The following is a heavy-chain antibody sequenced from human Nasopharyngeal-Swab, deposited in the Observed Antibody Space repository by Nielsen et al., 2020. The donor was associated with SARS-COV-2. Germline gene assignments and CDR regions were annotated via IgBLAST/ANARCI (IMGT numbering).Heavy chain of an antibody. CDR2: IIPILGIA. CDR1: GGTFSSYA. V-gene: IGHV1-69*04. Sequence: SVQVSCKASGGTFSSYAISWVRQAPGQGLEWMGRIIPILGIANYAQKFQGRVTITADKSTSTAYMELSRLRSEDTAVYYCARGKVVVVVAATPIYYYGMDVWGQGTTVTVSS. J-gene: IGHJ6*02. CDR3: ARGKVVVVVAATPIYYYGMDV. D-gene: IGHD2-15*01.